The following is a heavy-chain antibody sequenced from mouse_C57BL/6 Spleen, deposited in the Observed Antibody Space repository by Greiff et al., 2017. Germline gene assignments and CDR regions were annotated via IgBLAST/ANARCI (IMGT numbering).Heavy chain of an antibody. CDR1: GYTFTDYY. V-gene: IGHV1-26*01. CDR3: ARSAYDYDGTLYAMDY. Sequence: EVQLQQSGPELVKPGASVKISCKASGYTFTDYYMNWVKQSHGKSLEWIGDINPNNGGTSYNQKFKGKATLTVDKSSSTAYMELRSLTSEDSAVYYCARSAYDYDGTLYAMDYWGQGTSVTVSS. J-gene: IGHJ4*01. CDR2: INPNNGGT. D-gene: IGHD2-4*01.